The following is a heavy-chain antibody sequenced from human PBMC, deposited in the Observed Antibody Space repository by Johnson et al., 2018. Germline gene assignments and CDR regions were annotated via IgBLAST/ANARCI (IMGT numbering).Heavy chain of an antibody. J-gene: IGHJ1*01. CDR3: AKDRGYCGGGCYSYFQH. D-gene: IGHD2-21*02. CDR2: ISYDGSNK. Sequence: QLVQSGGGVVQPGRSLRLSCAASGFTFSSYGMHWVRQAPGKGLEWVAVISYDGSNKYYADSVKGRFTISRDNSKNTLYLQMNSLRAEDTAVYYCAKDRGYCGGGCYSYFQHGGQGTLVTVSS. CDR1: GFTFSSYG. V-gene: IGHV3-30*18.